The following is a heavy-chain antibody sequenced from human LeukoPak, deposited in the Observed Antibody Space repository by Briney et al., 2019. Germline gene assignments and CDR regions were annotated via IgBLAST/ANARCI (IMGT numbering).Heavy chain of an antibody. V-gene: IGHV4-30-4*01. D-gene: IGHD3-16*02. J-gene: IGHJ4*02. CDR1: GGSISSGDFY. CDR3: ASFYQAHYFDY. Sequence: SETLSLTCTVSGGSISSGDFYWSWIRQPPGKGLEWIGYIYYSGSTYYNPSLKSRVTISVDTSKNQFSLKLSSVTAADTAVYYCASFYQAHYFDYWGQGTLVTVSS. CDR2: IYYSGST.